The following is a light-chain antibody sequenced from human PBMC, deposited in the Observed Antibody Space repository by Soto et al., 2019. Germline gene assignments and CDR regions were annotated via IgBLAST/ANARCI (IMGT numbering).Light chain of an antibody. CDR1: ESISRH. CDR3: QQSYTTLSIT. V-gene: IGKV1-39*01. J-gene: IGKJ5*01. Sequence: DIQMTQSPSSLSASVGDRVTITCRASESISRHLNWYQQKLGKAPKLLIYAASSLQNGVPSRFRGGGSGTDFTLIISNLQPEDFATYYCQQSYTTLSITFGQGTLLEIK. CDR2: AAS.